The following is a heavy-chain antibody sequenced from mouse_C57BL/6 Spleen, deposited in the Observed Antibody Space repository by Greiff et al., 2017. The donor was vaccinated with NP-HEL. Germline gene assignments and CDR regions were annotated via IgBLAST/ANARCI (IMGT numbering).Heavy chain of an antibody. CDR2: ISSGGSYT. CDR1: GFTFSSYG. CDR3: ARQEVSDYDYDGAWFAY. Sequence: EVKLVESGGDLVKPGGSLKLSCAASGFTFSSYGMSWVRQTPDKRLEWVATISSGGSYTYSPDSVKGRFTISRDNAKNTLYLRMSSLKSEDTAMYYCARQEVSDYDYDGAWFAYWGQGTLVTVSA. D-gene: IGHD2-4*01. J-gene: IGHJ3*01. V-gene: IGHV5-6*01.